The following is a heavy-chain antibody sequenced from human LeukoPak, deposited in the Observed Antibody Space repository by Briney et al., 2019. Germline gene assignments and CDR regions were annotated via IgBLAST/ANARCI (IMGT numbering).Heavy chain of an antibody. CDR1: GGSISSYY. J-gene: IGHJ5*02. D-gene: IGHD5-24*01. Sequence: PSGTLSLTCTVSGGSISSYYWSWIRQPPGKGLEWIGSICYSGITFYNPSLQSRATLSVDRPKHQFSLKLSSVTAEDTAVYYYARTENYIPEDWFDPWGQGTLVTVSS. V-gene: IGHV4-59*05. CDR2: ICYSGIT. CDR3: ARTENYIPEDWFDP.